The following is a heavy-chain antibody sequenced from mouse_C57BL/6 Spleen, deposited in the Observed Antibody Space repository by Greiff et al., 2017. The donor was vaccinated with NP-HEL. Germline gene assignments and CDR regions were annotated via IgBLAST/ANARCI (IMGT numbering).Heavy chain of an antibody. V-gene: IGHV1-69*01. CDR1: GYTFSSYW. Sequence: VQLQQPGAELVMPGASVKLSCKASGYTFSSYWMHWVKQRPGQGLEWIGEIDPSDSYTNYNQKFKGKSTLTVYKSFCTAYMQLSSLTSEDSAVCYCAPGCSGYGFAYWGQGTLVTGSA. D-gene: IGHD3-2*02. CDR3: APGCSGYGFAY. J-gene: IGHJ3*01. CDR2: IDPSDSYT.